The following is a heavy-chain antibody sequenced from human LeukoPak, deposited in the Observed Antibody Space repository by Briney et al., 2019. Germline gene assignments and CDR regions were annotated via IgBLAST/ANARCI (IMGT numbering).Heavy chain of an antibody. Sequence: GGSLRLSCSASGFTFSSYVMHWVRQAPGKGLEYVSAISSNGGSTYYADSVKGRFTISRDNSKNTLYLQMSSLRAEDTAVHYCVKATPGDSSGYYYPFRSWGQGTLVTVSS. V-gene: IGHV3-64D*09. CDR1: GFTFSSYV. CDR3: VKATPGDSSGYYYPFRS. J-gene: IGHJ5*02. D-gene: IGHD3-22*01. CDR2: ISSNGGST.